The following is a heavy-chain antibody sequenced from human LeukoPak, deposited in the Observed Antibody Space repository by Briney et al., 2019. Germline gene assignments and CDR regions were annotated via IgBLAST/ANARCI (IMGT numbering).Heavy chain of an antibody. Sequence: PGGSLRLSCAAYGFTFSNYWMSWVRQAPGKGLEWVANIKQDGSEKYYVDSVKGRFTISRDNAKNSLYLQMNSLRAENTAVYYCARLRTFDYWGQGTLVTVSS. CDR3: ARLRTFDY. V-gene: IGHV3-7*03. CDR2: IKQDGSEK. CDR1: GFTFSNYW. D-gene: IGHD1-14*01. J-gene: IGHJ4*02.